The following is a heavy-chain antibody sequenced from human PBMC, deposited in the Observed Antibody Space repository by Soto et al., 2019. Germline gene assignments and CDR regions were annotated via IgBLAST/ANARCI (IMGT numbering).Heavy chain of an antibody. CDR2: IKYDGSEE. CDR3: VTDLNWQGH. CDR1: FSIISVW. Sequence: FSIISVWMTWGRQAPGKGLECVANIKYDGSEEYYVDSVKGRFTISRDNAKNSLYLQMNSLRDEDSAVYYCVTDLNWQGHWGQGT. J-gene: IGHJ4*02. V-gene: IGHV3-7*01.